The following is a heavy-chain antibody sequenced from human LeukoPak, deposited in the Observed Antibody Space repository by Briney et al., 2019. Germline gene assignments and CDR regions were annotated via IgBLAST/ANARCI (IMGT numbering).Heavy chain of an antibody. CDR2: IYYSGST. J-gene: IGHJ4*02. CDR1: GGSISSYY. D-gene: IGHD6-13*01. V-gene: IGHV4-59*01. Sequence: PSETLSLTCTVSGGSISSYYWSWIRQPPGKGLEWIGYIYYSGSTNYYPSLKSRVTISVDTYNKQFSLKLSSVTAADTAVYYCATLGTAASFDYWGQGTLVTVSS. CDR3: ATLGTAASFDY.